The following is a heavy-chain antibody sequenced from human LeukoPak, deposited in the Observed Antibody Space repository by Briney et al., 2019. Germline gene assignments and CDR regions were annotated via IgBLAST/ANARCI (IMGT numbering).Heavy chain of an antibody. Sequence: PSQTLSLTCAVSGGPFSSGGYSWTWIRQPAGKGLEWIGRIYTSGSTNYNPSLKSRVTMSVDTSKNQFSLKLSSVTAADTAVYYCARGTTGGEDLDYWGQGTLVTVSS. J-gene: IGHJ4*02. D-gene: IGHD1-1*01. V-gene: IGHV4-61*02. CDR1: GGPFSSGGYS. CDR2: IYTSGST. CDR3: ARGTTGGEDLDY.